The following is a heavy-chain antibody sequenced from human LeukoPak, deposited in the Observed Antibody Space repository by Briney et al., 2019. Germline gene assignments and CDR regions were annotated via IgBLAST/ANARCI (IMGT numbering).Heavy chain of an antibody. Sequence: PGGPVRLLCSVSGFTFNNYAMSGPPHSPGKALEGVSVISGGGGNTYYAHSVKGRFTIPRDNSKNTLYLQMNSLRAEDTAVYYCAKEIYGDSIGGRFQYWGQGTLVTVSS. CDR1: GFTFNNYA. CDR3: AKEIYGDSIGGRFQY. V-gene: IGHV3-23*01. J-gene: IGHJ1*01. D-gene: IGHD4-17*01. CDR2: ISGGGGNT.